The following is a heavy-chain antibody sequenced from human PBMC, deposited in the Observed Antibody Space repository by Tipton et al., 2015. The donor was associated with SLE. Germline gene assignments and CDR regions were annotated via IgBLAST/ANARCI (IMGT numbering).Heavy chain of an antibody. CDR1: DYSITYGYY. Sequence: TLSLTCAVSDYSITYGYYWGWIRQPPGKGLEWIGSIYHTGSTDYNPSLKSRVTISVDTSKNQFSLKLNSVTAADTAVYFCARHLTGARAFDIWGQGTMVTVSS. D-gene: IGHD1-26*01. J-gene: IGHJ3*02. V-gene: IGHV4-38-2*01. CDR3: ARHLTGARAFDI. CDR2: IYHTGST.